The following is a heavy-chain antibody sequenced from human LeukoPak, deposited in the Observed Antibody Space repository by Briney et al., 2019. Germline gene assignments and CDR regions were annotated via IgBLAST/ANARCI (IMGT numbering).Heavy chain of an antibody. CDR3: ARTTVTSGPYWYFDL. CDR2: IRYDGSNK. CDR1: GFTFSRNG. D-gene: IGHD4-17*01. J-gene: IGHJ2*01. Sequence: PGGSLRLSCVASGFTFSRNGMHWVRQAPGKGLEWVAFIRYDGSNKYYVDSAKGRFTISRDNSKNTMYLQMNSLRAGDTAVYYCARTTVTSGPYWYFDLWGRGTLVTVSS. V-gene: IGHV3-30*02.